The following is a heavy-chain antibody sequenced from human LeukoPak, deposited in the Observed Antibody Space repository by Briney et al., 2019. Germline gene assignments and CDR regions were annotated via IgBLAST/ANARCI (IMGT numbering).Heavy chain of an antibody. Sequence: GGSLRLSCAASGFTFSKYWMLWVRQAPGKGLESVSRINTDGTVTTYADSVKGRFTVSRDNADNTMFLQMNSVREEDTAVYYCATTQWLAPPPDSWGQGTPVTVSS. CDR3: ATTQWLAPPPDS. V-gene: IGHV3-74*01. CDR1: GFTFSKYW. J-gene: IGHJ4*02. CDR2: INTDGTVT. D-gene: IGHD6-19*01.